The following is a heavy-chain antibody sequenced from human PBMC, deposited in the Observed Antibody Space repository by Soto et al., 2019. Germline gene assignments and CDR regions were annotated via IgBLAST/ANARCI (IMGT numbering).Heavy chain of an antibody. Sequence: QVQLVPSGAEVKKPGSSVKVSCRASGGTFSSYAISWVRQAPGQGLEWMGGIIPIFDTTIYAQKFQGRVTITADKSTGTAYMELSSLPSDDTAVYFCARVGWEIPPRFFGMDVWGQGTTVTVSS. CDR1: GGTFSSYA. CDR3: ARVGWEIPPRFFGMDV. J-gene: IGHJ6*02. V-gene: IGHV1-69*06. CDR2: IIPIFDTT. D-gene: IGHD1-26*01.